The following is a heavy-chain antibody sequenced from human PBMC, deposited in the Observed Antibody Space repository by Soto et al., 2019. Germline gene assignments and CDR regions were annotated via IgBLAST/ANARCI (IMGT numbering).Heavy chain of an antibody. CDR3: VKGYWKGDV. Sequence: EVQLLESGGGLVQPGGSLRLSCAASGFTFSTYAMNWVRQAPGNGLEWVSAISGSGGRIHYADSVKGRFTISRDNSKNTLYLQMNSLRDEDTAVYNCVKGYWKGDVWGQGTTVTVSS. CDR2: ISGSGGRI. D-gene: IGHD1-1*01. V-gene: IGHV3-23*01. J-gene: IGHJ6*02. CDR1: GFTFSTYA.